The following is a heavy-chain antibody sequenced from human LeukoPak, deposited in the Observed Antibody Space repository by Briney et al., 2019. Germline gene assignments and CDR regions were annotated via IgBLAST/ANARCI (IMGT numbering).Heavy chain of an antibody. CDR1: GFTFSNYE. V-gene: IGHV3-48*03. CDR3: ARETYYGSGSYSDFALDY. J-gene: IGHJ4*02. D-gene: IGHD3-10*01. CDR2: ISGSGTSI. Sequence: GGSLRLSCAASGFTFSNYEINWVRQAPGRGLEWISYISGSGTSIYHANSVKGRFTISRDSAKNSVYLQMNSLRAEDTAVYYCARETYYGSGSYSDFALDYWGQGTLVTVSS.